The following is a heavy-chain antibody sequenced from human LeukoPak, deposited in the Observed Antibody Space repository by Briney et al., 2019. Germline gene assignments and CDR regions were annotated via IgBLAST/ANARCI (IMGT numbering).Heavy chain of an antibody. Sequence: SETLSPTCTVSGGSISSGDYYWSWIRQPPGKGLEWIGYIYYSGSTYYNPSLKSRVTISVDTSKNQFSLKLSSVTAADTAVYYCARAMQDLGIAAWLDYWSQGTLVTVSS. CDR3: ARAMQDLGIAAWLDY. D-gene: IGHD6-25*01. J-gene: IGHJ4*02. CDR2: IYYSGST. CDR1: GGSISSGDYY. V-gene: IGHV4-30-4*01.